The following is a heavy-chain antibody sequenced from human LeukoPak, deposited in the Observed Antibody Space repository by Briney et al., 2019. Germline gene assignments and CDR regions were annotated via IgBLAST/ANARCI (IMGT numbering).Heavy chain of an antibody. D-gene: IGHD1-26*01. CDR3: ARVRGATLSHHYFDY. J-gene: IGHJ4*02. V-gene: IGHV3-48*02. CDR2: IIGSGDLI. CDR1: GFTFSSYS. Sequence: GGSLRLSCAASGFTFSSYSMNWVRQAPGKGLEWVSFIIGSGDLIYYADCEKGRFTISRDNAKNSLYLQMNSLRDEDTAVYYCARVRGATLSHHYFDYWGQGALVTVSS.